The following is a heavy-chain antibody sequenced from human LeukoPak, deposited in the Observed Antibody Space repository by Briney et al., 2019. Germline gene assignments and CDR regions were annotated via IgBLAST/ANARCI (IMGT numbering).Heavy chain of an antibody. Sequence: GASVKVSCKASGYTLTVYYIHWVRQAPGQGLEWMGLINPNSGDTNFAQKFQGRVTMTRDTSISTAYMDLSGLRPDDTAVYYCAREGSGYTYGRGSYFDYWGHGILVTVSS. D-gene: IGHD5-18*01. CDR3: AREGSGYTYGRGSYFDY. V-gene: IGHV1-2*06. J-gene: IGHJ4*01. CDR1: GYTLTVYY. CDR2: INPNSGDT.